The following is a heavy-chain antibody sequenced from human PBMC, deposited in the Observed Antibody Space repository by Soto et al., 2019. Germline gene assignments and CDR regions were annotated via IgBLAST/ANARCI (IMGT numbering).Heavy chain of an antibody. CDR1: GYTFTSYG. J-gene: IGHJ4*02. V-gene: IGHV1-18*04. CDR3: ARGSRTSYCSSTSCFDY. D-gene: IGHD2-2*01. CDR2: ISAYNGNT. Sequence: ASVRVSCKXSGYTFTSYGISWVRQAPGQGLEWMGWISAYNGNTNYAQKLQGRVTMTTDTSTSTAYMELRSLRSDDTAVYYCARGSRTSYCSSTSCFDYWGQGTPVTVSS.